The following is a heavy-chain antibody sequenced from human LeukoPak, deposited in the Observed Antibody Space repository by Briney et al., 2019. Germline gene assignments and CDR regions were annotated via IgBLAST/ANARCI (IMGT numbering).Heavy chain of an antibody. CDR2: IYTSGST. CDR1: GGSISSGSYY. V-gene: IGHV4-61*02. Sequence: PSQTLSLTCTVSGGSISSGSYYWSWIRQPAGKGLEWIGRIYTSGSTNYNPSLKSRVTISVDTSKNQFSLKLNSVTAADAAVYYCARDCSFDSKSYQDAFDIWGQGTMVTVSS. CDR3: ARDCSFDSKSYQDAFDI. J-gene: IGHJ3*02. D-gene: IGHD3-22*01.